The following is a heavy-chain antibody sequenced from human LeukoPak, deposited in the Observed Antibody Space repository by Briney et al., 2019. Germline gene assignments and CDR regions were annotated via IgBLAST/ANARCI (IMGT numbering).Heavy chain of an antibody. Sequence: SEALSLTCTVSGGSISSYYWSWIRQPAGKGLEWIGRIYTSGSTNYNPSLKSRVTMSVDTSKNQFSLKLSSVTAADTAVYYCARGFAAMVVYYFDYWGQGTLVTVSS. CDR3: ARGFAAMVVYYFDY. D-gene: IGHD5-18*01. CDR2: IYTSGST. V-gene: IGHV4-4*07. CDR1: GGSISSYY. J-gene: IGHJ4*02.